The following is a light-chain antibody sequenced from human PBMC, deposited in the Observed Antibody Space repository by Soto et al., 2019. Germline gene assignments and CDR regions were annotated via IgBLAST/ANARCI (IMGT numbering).Light chain of an antibody. Sequence: QSALTQSASVSGSPGQSITISCTGTSSDLGTSNYVSWYQHHPGKAPKLMIYAVSNRPSGVSNRFSGSKSGNTASLTISGLQAEDEADYYCDSYTSSSTHVFGGGTKLTVL. V-gene: IGLV2-14*03. J-gene: IGLJ2*01. CDR1: SSDLGTSNY. CDR2: AVS. CDR3: DSYTSSSTHV.